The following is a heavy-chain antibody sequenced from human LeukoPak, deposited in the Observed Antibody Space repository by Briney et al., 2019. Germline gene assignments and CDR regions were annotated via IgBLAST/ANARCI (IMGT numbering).Heavy chain of an antibody. CDR3: AKAPGSSGYYSDY. Sequence: GGSLRLSCAASGFTFSSYAMSWVRQAPGKGLEWVSAISGSGGSTYYADSVKGRFTISRDNSKNTLYLQINSLRAEDTAVYYCAKAPGSSGYYSDYWGQGTLVTVSS. V-gene: IGHV3-23*01. CDR1: GFTFSSYA. CDR2: ISGSGGST. J-gene: IGHJ4*02. D-gene: IGHD3-22*01.